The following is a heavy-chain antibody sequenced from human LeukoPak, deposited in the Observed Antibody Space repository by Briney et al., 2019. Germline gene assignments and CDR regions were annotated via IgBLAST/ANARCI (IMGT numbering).Heavy chain of an antibody. CDR1: GFTFSSYG. CDR3: ASINSITMVRGVNRPSSDY. CDR2: ISGSGGST. Sequence: GGTLRLSCAASGFTFSSYGMSWVRQAPGKGLEWVSAISGSGGSTYYADSVKGRFTISRDNSKNTLYLQMNSLRAEDTAVYYCASINSITMVRGVNRPSSDYWGQGTLVTVSS. D-gene: IGHD3-10*01. J-gene: IGHJ4*02. V-gene: IGHV3-23*01.